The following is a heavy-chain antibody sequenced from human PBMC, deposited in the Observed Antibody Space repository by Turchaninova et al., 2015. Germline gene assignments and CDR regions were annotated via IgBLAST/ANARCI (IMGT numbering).Heavy chain of an antibody. D-gene: IGHD6-19*01. CDR3: TRSTVAGTN. CDR1: GFTFGDYA. CDR2: IRSKAYGGTT. V-gene: IGHV3-49*04. J-gene: IGHJ4*02. Sequence: VESGGGLVQPGRSLRLSCTVSGFTFGDYAMSWVRQAPGKGLEGVSSIRSKAYGGTTEYAASVKDRFTISRDDSKSIAYLQMNSLKTEDTAVYYCTRSTVAGTNWGQGTLVTVSS.